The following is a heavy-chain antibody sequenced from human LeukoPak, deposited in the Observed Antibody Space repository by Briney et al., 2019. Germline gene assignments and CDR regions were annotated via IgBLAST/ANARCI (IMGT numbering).Heavy chain of an antibody. CDR1: GYTFTSYD. Sequence: ASVKVSCKASGYTFTSYDINWVRQATGQGLEWMGGMNPNSGNTGYAQKFQGRVTMTRNTSISTAYMELSSLRSEDTALYYCAKDIGAVAGYAFDIWGQGTMVTVSS. CDR3: AKDIGAVAGYAFDI. V-gene: IGHV1-8*01. CDR2: MNPNSGNT. D-gene: IGHD6-19*01. J-gene: IGHJ3*02.